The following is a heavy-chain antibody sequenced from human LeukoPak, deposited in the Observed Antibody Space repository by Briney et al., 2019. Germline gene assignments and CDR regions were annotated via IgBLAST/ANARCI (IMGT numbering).Heavy chain of an antibody. V-gene: IGHV4-39*07. CDR3: ARSPTTKYCSGGSCYLRYYFDY. Sequence: SETLSLTCTVSGGSISSSSYYWGWIRQPPGKGLEWIGSIYYSGGTYYNPSLKSRVTISVDTSKNQFSLKLSSVTAADTAVYYCARSPTTKYCSGGSCYLRYYFDYWGQGTLVTVSS. CDR2: IYYSGGT. D-gene: IGHD2-15*01. CDR1: GGSISSSSYY. J-gene: IGHJ4*02.